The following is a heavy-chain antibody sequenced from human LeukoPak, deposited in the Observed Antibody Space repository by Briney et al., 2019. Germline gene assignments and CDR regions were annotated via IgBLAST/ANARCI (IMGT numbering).Heavy chain of an antibody. Sequence: PGGSLRLSCVASEFSLGAYAMNWVRQAPGKGLEWVSYISASSSATYYAESVKGRFTIPRDNGQNSLYLQMNSLRAGDTAVYYCTRGVGRRGGTFYYWGQGTLVTVS. CDR1: EFSLGAYA. CDR3: TRGVGRRGGTFYY. V-gene: IGHV3-48*01. J-gene: IGHJ4*02. CDR2: ISASSSAT. D-gene: IGHD1-26*01.